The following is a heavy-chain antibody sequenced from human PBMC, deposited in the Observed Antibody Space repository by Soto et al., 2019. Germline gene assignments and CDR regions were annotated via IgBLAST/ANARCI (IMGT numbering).Heavy chain of an antibody. D-gene: IGHD3-10*01. Sequence: GGSLRLSCAASGFTFSDYYMTWIRQAPGKGLEWISYISGSGTTIYYADSVRGRFTVSRDNAKNSLYLQMNSLRAEDTAVYYCASDLYYYASDYWGQGILVTVSS. CDR1: GFTFSDYY. CDR3: ASDLYYYASDY. V-gene: IGHV3-11*01. CDR2: ISGSGTTI. J-gene: IGHJ4*02.